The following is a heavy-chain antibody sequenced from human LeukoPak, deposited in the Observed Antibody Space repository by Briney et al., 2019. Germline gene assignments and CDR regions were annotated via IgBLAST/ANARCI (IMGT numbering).Heavy chain of an antibody. V-gene: IGHV3-23*01. J-gene: IGHJ5*02. CDR1: GFTFSSYG. CDR3: AKSKEDCCGSFDP. D-gene: IGHD2-15*01. Sequence: GGSLRLSCAASGFTFSSYGMSWVRQAPGKGLEWVSAISGTRSTYYADSVRGRFTISRDNSKNTLYLQMNSLRAEDTAIYYCAKSKEDCCGSFDPWGQGTLATVSS. CDR2: ISGTRST.